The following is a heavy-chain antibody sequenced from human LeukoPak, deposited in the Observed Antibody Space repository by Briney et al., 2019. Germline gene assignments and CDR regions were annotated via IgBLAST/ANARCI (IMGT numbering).Heavy chain of an antibody. CDR1: GGSFSGYY. V-gene: IGHV4-34*01. CDR3: ARGPYCSGGSCYHFYYYGMDA. Sequence: SETLSLTCAVYGGSFSGYYWSWIRQPPGKGLEWIGEINHSGSTNYNPSLKSRVTISVDTSKNQFSLKLSSVTAADTAVYYCARGPYCSGGSCYHFYYYGMDAWGQGTTVTVSS. J-gene: IGHJ6*02. D-gene: IGHD2-15*01. CDR2: INHSGST.